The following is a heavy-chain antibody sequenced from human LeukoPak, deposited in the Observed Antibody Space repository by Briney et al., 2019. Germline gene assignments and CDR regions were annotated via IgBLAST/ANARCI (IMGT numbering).Heavy chain of an antibody. D-gene: IGHD3-3*01. CDR2: INPNRGGT. V-gene: IGHV1-2*02. CDR3: ARDGGAADFWIVSFSSYSMEV. CDR1: GYTFTSYA. J-gene: IGHJ6*03. Sequence: ASVKVSCKASGYTFTSYAMNWVRQAPGQGREWMGWINPNRGGTKYTQKFQGRGTMTRDTSISTAYMELSRLRSDDTGVYYCARDGGAADFWIVSFSSYSMEVWGKGTTAT.